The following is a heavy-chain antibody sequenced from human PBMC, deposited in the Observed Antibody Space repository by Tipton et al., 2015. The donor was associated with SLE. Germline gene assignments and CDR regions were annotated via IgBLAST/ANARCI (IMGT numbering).Heavy chain of an antibody. CDR2: IYYSGST. V-gene: IGHV4-38-2*02. Sequence: TLSLTCTVSGYSISSGFYWGWIRQPPGKGLEWIGNIYYSGSTYYNPSLKSRVTISVDTSKNQFSLKLSSVTAADTAVYYCAGGGVLWGQGTLVTVSS. CDR3: AGGGVL. J-gene: IGHJ4*02. D-gene: IGHD3-16*01. CDR1: GYSISSGFY.